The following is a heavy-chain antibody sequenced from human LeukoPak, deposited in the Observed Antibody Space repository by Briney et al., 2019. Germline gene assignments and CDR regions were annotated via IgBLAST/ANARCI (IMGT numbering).Heavy chain of an antibody. CDR3: ARGERFYDSSGFPPYYYYYMDV. CDR1: GYTFTSYG. J-gene: IGHJ6*03. D-gene: IGHD3-22*01. CDR2: ISAYNGNT. V-gene: IGHV1-18*01. Sequence: ASVKVSCKASGYTFTSYGISWVRQAPGQGLEWMGWISAYNGNTNYAQKLQGRVTMTTDTSTSTAYMELRSLRSDDTAVYYCARGERFYDSSGFPPYYYYYMDVWGKGTTVTVSS.